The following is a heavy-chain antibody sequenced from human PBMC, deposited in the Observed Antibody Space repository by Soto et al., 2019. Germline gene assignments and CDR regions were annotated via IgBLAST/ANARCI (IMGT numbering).Heavy chain of an antibody. J-gene: IGHJ4*02. D-gene: IGHD6-13*01. CDR3: ASPRQQIDY. V-gene: IGHV3-48*04. CDR1: GFTFSSYS. Sequence: GGSLRLSCAASGFTFSSYSMNWVRQAPGKGLEWVSYISSSSSTIYYADSVKGRFTISRDNAKNSLYLQMNSLRAEDTAVYYCASPRQQIDYWGQGTLVTVSS. CDR2: ISSSSSTI.